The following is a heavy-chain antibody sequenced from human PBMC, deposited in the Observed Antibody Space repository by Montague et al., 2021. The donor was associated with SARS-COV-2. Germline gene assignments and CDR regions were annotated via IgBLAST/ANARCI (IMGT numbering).Heavy chain of an antibody. J-gene: IGHJ4*02. D-gene: IGHD3-22*01. CDR1: GGSLGDYY. Sequence: SETLSLTCAVYGGSLGDYYWSWIRQPPGKGLEWIGEINHRGTSKYNTSLKSRVSISLDTSKNQFSLYLSPVTAADTAVYYCARGRQHFNMIVVVMTGGEYYFDYWGQGTLVTVSS. CDR2: INHRGTS. V-gene: IGHV4-34*01. CDR3: ARGRQHFNMIVVVMTGGEYYFDY.